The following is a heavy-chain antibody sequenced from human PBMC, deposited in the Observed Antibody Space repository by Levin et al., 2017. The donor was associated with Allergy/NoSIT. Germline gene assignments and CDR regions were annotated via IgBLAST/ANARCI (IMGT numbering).Heavy chain of an antibody. CDR1: GYTFTSYD. D-gene: IGHD2-15*01. CDR2: MNPNSGNT. Sequence: ASVKVSCKASGYTFTSYDINWVRQATGQGLEWMGWMNPNSGNTGYAQKFQGRVTMTRSTSISTAYMELSSLRSEDTAVYYCARGPGYCSGGSCYHLGRAEFDYWGQGTLVTVSS. J-gene: IGHJ4*02. CDR3: ARGPGYCSGGSCYHLGRAEFDY. V-gene: IGHV1-8*01.